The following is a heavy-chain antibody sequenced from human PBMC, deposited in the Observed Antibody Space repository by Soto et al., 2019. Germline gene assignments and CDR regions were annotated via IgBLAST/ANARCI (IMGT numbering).Heavy chain of an antibody. J-gene: IGHJ4*02. V-gene: IGHV3-23*01. D-gene: IGHD2-8*01. CDR3: VKDLHGVGT. Sequence: PGGSLRLSCAASGFTFSCYAMSWVRQAPGKGLEWVSAISGSGDSVYDADSAKGRFTISRDNSNNTLYLQMQSLRAEDTATYYCVKDLHGVGTWGPGTLVTVSS. CDR2: ISGSGDSV. CDR1: GFTFSCYA.